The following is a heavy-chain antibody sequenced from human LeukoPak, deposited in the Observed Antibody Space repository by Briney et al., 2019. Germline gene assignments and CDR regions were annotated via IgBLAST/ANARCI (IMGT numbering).Heavy chain of an antibody. J-gene: IGHJ6*04. D-gene: IGHD2-2*01. CDR2: IRYDGSNK. V-gene: IGHV3-30*02. Sequence: PGGSLRLSCAASGCTFSSYGMHWVRQAPGKGLEWVAFIRYDGSNKYYADSVKGRFTISRDNSKNTLYLQMNSLRAEDAAVYYCAREGKTDCSSTSCYPLDVWGKGTTVTVSS. CDR3: AREGKTDCSSTSCYPLDV. CDR1: GCTFSSYG.